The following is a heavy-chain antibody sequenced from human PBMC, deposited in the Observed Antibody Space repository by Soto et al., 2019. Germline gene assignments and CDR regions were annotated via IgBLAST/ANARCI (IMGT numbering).Heavy chain of an antibody. D-gene: IGHD3-3*01. V-gene: IGHV3-23*01. CDR2: ISGSGGST. Sequence: GGSLRLSCAASGFTFSSYAMSWVRQAPGKGLEWVSAISGSGGSTYYADSVKGRFTISRDNSKNTLYLQMNSLRAEDTAVYYYADPPGDFWSGSHLGYWGQGTLVTVSS. CDR3: ADPPGDFWSGSHLGY. J-gene: IGHJ4*02. CDR1: GFTFSSYA.